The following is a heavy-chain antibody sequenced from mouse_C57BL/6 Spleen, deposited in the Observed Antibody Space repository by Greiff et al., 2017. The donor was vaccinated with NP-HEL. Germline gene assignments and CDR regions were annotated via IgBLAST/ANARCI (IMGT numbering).Heavy chain of an antibody. CDR2: FYPGSGSI. CDR3: ARHEEASTMVTSYAMDY. J-gene: IGHJ4*01. CDR1: GYTFPEYT. Sequence: VQLQQSGAELVKPGASVKLSCKASGYTFPEYTIHWVKQRSGQGLEWIGWFYPGSGSIKYNEKFKDKATLTADKSSSTVYMELSRLTSEDSAVYFCARHEEASTMVTSYAMDYWGQGTSVTVSS. D-gene: IGHD2-2*01. V-gene: IGHV1-62-2*01.